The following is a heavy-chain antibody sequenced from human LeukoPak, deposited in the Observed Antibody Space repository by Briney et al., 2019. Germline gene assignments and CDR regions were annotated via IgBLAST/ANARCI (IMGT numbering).Heavy chain of an antibody. CDR1: GFTFSNAW. Sequence: GSLRLSCAASGFTFSNAWMSWVRQAPGKGLEWVSYISSSSSTIYYADSVKGRFTISRDNAKNSLYLQMNSLRAEDTAVYYCARDKGCSGGSCYSVAWLLPAGFDYWGQGTLVTVSS. D-gene: IGHD2-15*01. V-gene: IGHV3-48*01. CDR2: ISSSSSTI. CDR3: ARDKGCSGGSCYSVAWLLPAGFDY. J-gene: IGHJ4*02.